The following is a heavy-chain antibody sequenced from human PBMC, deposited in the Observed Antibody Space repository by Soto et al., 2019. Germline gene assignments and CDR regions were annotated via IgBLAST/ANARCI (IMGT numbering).Heavy chain of an antibody. V-gene: IGHV3-15*07. CDR2: IKSRTAGGTV. Sequence: GGSLRLSCAAFGCIVTDAWMHWVRQAPGKGPEWVGLIKSRTAGGTVEYAAPVKGRFTISRDDTKNTVYLQMNSLKTDDTAVYYGGRLYGTDPWGQGTLVTVSS. CDR1: GCIVTDAW. CDR3: GRLYGTDP. D-gene: IGHD3-16*01. J-gene: IGHJ5*02.